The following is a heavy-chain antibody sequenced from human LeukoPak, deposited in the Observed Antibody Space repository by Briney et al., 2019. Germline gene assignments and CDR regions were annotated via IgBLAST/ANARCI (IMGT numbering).Heavy chain of an antibody. CDR2: ISTSSSYI. CDR1: GFTFSSYT. Sequence: GGSLRLSCAASGFTFSSYTMNWVRQAPGKGLEWVSFISTSSSYIYYADSVKGRLTISRDNSKNTLYLQMNSLRAEDTAVYYCARVVDHDYGDYYLDYWGQGTLVTVSS. D-gene: IGHD4-17*01. V-gene: IGHV3-21*04. CDR3: ARVVDHDYGDYYLDY. J-gene: IGHJ4*02.